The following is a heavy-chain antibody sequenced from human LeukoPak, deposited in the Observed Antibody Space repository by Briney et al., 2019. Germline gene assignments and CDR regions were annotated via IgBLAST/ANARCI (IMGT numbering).Heavy chain of an antibody. CDR3: HTYYYDSSGYYFDY. CDR2: IIPILGIA. J-gene: IGHJ4*02. Sequence: GSSVKVSCKASGGTFSSYAISWVRQAPGQGLEWMGRIIPILGIANYAQRFQGRVTITADKSTSTAYMELSSLRSEDTAVYYCHTYYYDSSGYYFDYWGQGTLVTVSS. V-gene: IGHV1-69*04. D-gene: IGHD3-22*01. CDR1: GGTFSSYA.